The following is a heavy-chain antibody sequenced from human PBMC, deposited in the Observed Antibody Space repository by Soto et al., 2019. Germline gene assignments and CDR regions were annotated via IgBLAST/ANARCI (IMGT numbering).Heavy chain of an antibody. CDR2: TYYKSRWFN. J-gene: IGHJ6*03. CDR3: ARGSWDDVSGHYYMDV. Sequence: QTLSLTCVISGDSVSSNSAGWNWVRQTPSRGLEWLGRTYYKSRWFNNYAVSVKSRITINPDTSQNQFSLHLDSVTPEDTAVYFCARGSWDDVSGHYYMDVWGKGTTVTVSS. V-gene: IGHV6-1*01. CDR1: GDSVSSNSAG. D-gene: IGHD5-12*01.